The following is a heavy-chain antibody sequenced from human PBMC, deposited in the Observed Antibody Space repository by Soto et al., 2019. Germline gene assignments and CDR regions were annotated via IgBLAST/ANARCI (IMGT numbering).Heavy chain of an antibody. D-gene: IGHD3-9*01. V-gene: IGHV4-34*01. CDR3: ARLGNDILTGYTAPYDY. CDR1: GGSFSGYY. J-gene: IGHJ4*02. Sequence: SETLSLTCAVYGGSFSGYYWSWIRQPPGKGLEWIGEINHSGNTNYNPSLKSRVTISIDTSKNQLSLKLSSVTAADTAVYYCARLGNDILTGYTAPYDYWGPGTLVTVSS. CDR2: INHSGNT.